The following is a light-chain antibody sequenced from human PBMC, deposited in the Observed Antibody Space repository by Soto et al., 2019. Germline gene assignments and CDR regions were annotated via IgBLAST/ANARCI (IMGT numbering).Light chain of an antibody. CDR3: QQRDNWPWT. CDR1: QSVRSN. CDR2: DAS. V-gene: IGKV3-11*01. J-gene: IGKJ1*01. Sequence: ETVLTQSPATLSLSPGERATLSCRASQSVRSNLAWYQHKPGQAPRLLIYDASNRATGIPGRFSGSGSGTDFTPTISNREPEDFPVYYCQQRDNWPWTFGQGAKVEIK.